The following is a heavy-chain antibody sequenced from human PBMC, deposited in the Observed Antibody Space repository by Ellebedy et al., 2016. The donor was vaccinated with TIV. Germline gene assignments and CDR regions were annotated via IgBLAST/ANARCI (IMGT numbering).Heavy chain of an antibody. CDR2: IRHKGDYFTT. Sequence: PGGSLRLSCGASGLTFSDHYMDWVRQTPGKGLEWVGRIRHKGDYFTTEYAASVKGRFTISRDDSRNSLYLQMNSLKTEDTAVYFCARATYVSGKFYDTDWGQGTLVTVSS. CDR1: GLTFSDHY. J-gene: IGHJ4*02. D-gene: IGHD3-10*01. V-gene: IGHV3-72*01. CDR3: ARATYVSGKFYDTD.